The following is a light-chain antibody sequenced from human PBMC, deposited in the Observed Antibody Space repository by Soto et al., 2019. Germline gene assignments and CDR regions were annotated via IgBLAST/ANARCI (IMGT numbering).Light chain of an antibody. CDR1: QSIDNY. J-gene: IGKJ3*01. CDR3: QQSYSTLFT. Sequence: DIQMTQSPSSLSASVGDRVTITCRASQSIDNYLHWYQQRPGQAPKLLIYAASSLHSGVPSRFSGSGPGTDFTLTISSLQPEDFATYYCQQSYSTLFTFGPGTKVDIK. CDR2: AAS. V-gene: IGKV1-39*01.